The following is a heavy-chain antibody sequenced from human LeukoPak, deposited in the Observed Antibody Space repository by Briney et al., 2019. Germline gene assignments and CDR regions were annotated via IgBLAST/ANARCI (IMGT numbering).Heavy chain of an antibody. J-gene: IGHJ4*02. D-gene: IGHD6-19*01. V-gene: IGHV1-18*01. Sequence: ASVKVSCKASGYTFTSYGISWVRQAPGQGLEWMGWISAYNGNTNYAQKLQGRVTMTTDTSTSTAYMELRSLRSDDTAVYYCAKDRENSGWKRRFDYWGQGTLVTVSS. CDR1: GYTFTSYG. CDR2: ISAYNGNT. CDR3: AKDRENSGWKRRFDY.